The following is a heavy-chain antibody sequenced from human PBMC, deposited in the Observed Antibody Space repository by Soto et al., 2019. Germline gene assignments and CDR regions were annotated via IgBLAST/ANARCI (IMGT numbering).Heavy chain of an antibody. V-gene: IGHV1-46*01. J-gene: IGHJ3*02. CDR3: ARALLWFGEEADAFDI. CDR2: INPSGGST. CDR1: GYTFTSYY. D-gene: IGHD3-10*01. Sequence: QVQLVQSGAEVKKPGASVKVSCKASGYTFTSYYMHWVRQAPGQGLEWMGIINPSGGSTSYAQKFQGRVTMTRDTSTSTVYMELSSLRSEDTAVYYCARALLWFGEEADAFDIWGQGTMVTVSS.